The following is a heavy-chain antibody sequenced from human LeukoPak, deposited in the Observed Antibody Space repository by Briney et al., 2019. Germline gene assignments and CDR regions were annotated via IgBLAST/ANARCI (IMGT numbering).Heavy chain of an antibody. CDR3: ARSRGYSGYAYDAFDL. J-gene: IGHJ3*01. V-gene: IGHV4-59*01. D-gene: IGHD5-12*01. Sequence: PETLSLTCTVSGGSISSYYWSWIRQPPGKGLEWIGYIYYSGSTNYNPSLKSRVTISVDTSKNQFSLKLSSVTAADTAVYYCARSRGYSGYAYDAFDLWGQGTMVTVSS. CDR2: IYYSGST. CDR1: GGSISSYY.